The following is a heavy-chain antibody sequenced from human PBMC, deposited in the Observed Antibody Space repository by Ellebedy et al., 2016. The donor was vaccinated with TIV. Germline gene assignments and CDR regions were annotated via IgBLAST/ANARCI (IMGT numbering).Heavy chain of an antibody. CDR3: ARDDDSSGYYYPQGAFDI. Sequence: ASVKVSXXASGYTFTGYYMHWVRQAPGQGLEWMGWINPNSGGTNYAQKFQGWVTMTRDTSISTAYMELSRLRSDDTAVYYCARDDDSSGYYYPQGAFDIWGQGTMVTVSS. CDR2: INPNSGGT. CDR1: GYTFTGYY. J-gene: IGHJ3*02. D-gene: IGHD3-22*01. V-gene: IGHV1-2*04.